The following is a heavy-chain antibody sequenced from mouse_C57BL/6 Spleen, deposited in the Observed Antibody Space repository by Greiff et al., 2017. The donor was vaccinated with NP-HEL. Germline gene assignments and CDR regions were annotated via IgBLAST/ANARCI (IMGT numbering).Heavy chain of an antibody. D-gene: IGHD1-2*01. V-gene: IGHV1-53*01. CDR2: INPSNGGT. J-gene: IGHJ4*01. Sequence: QVQLQQPGTELVKPGASVKLSCKASGYTFTSYWMHWVKQRPGQGLEWIGNINPSNGGTNYNEKFKSKATRTVDKSSSTAYMQLSSLTSEDSAVYYCARFVSLLRAMDDWGQGTSVTVSS. CDR3: ARFVSLLRAMDD. CDR1: GYTFTSYW.